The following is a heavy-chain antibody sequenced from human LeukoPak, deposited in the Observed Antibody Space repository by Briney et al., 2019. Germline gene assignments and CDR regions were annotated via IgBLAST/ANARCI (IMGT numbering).Heavy chain of an antibody. Sequence: GGSLRLSCSASGFTFSSYAMHWVRQAPGKGLEYVSAISSNGGSTYYADSVKGRFTISRDNSKNTLYLQMSSLRAEDTAVYYCVQLAGASRYGDYVGDAFDIWGQGTMVTVSS. CDR2: ISSNGGST. J-gene: IGHJ3*02. CDR1: GFTFSSYA. D-gene: IGHD4-17*01. CDR3: VQLAGASRYGDYVGDAFDI. V-gene: IGHV3-64D*06.